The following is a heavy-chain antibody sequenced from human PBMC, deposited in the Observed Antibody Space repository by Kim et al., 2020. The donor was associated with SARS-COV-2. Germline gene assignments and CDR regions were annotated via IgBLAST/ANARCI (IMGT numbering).Heavy chain of an antibody. CDR3: ARDGISNYDFWSGYWPGNHYYGMDV. V-gene: IGHV7-4-1*02. CDR2: INTNTGNP. D-gene: IGHD3-3*01. J-gene: IGHJ6*02. Sequence: ASVKVSCKASGYTFTSYAMNWVRQAPGQGLEWMGWINTNTGNPTYAQGFTGRFVFSLDTSVSTAYLQISSLKAEDTAVYYCARDGISNYDFWSGYWPGNHYYGMDVWGQGTTITVSS. CDR1: GYTFTSYA.